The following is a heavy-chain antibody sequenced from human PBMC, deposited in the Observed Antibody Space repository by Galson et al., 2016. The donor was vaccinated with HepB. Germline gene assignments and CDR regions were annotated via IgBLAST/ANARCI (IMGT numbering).Heavy chain of an antibody. V-gene: IGHV3-33*01. CDR3: TRGDGAVPGDY. CDR2: IWYGGSNK. J-gene: IGHJ4*02. CDR1: GFTFSSYA. Sequence: SLRLSCAASGFTFSSYAMHWVRQAPGKRLEWVAVIWYGGSNKYYADSVKGRFTISRDNSKNTLYLQLNSLRAEDTAVYYCTRGDGAVPGDYWGQGTLVTVSS. D-gene: IGHD6-19*01.